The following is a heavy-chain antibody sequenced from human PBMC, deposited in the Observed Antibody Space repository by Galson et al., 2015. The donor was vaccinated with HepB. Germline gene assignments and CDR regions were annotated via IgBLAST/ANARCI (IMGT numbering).Heavy chain of an antibody. V-gene: IGHV3-30*18. Sequence: SLRLSCAASGFTFSSYGMHWVRQAPGKGLEWVAVISYDGSDKHYADSVKGRFTISRDNSKNTLYLQMNSLRAEDTAVYYCAEDQRRYDFWSDSWGQGTLVTVSS. CDR3: AEDQRRYDFWSDS. D-gene: IGHD3-3*01. CDR1: GFTFSSYG. CDR2: ISYDGSDK. J-gene: IGHJ5*01.